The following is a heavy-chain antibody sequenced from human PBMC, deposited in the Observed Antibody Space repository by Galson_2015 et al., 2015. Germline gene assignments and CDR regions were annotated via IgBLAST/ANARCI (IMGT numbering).Heavy chain of an antibody. V-gene: IGHV3-33*01. D-gene: IGHD4-17*01. CDR1: GFTFSSYG. Sequence: SLRLSCAASGFTFSSYGMNWVRQAPGKGLEWVAAICPNGTYKHYADSVKGRFTISRDNSKNSLYLQMNSLRAEDTAVYYCARGGYGDYASDYYHTDVCESGTAGTVSS. J-gene: IGHJ6*03. CDR2: ICPNGTYK. CDR3: ARGGYGDYASDYYHTDV.